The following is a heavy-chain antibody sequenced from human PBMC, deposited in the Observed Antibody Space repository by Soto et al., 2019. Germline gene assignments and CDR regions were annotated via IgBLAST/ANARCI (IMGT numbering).Heavy chain of an antibody. D-gene: IGHD3-3*01. CDR2: IKRKTDGGTA. CDR1: EFPFGNSW. J-gene: IGHJ5*02. CDR3: ATTAPDDVWGGASTGRFHP. V-gene: IGHV3-15*05. Sequence: EVQLVEYGGGLAKPGGSLRLSCVASEFPFGNSWMSWVRQAPGKGLEWVGRIKRKTDGGTADYAAPVRGRFTISRDDSKNTLYLQMNSLKTEDTGVYFCATTAPDDVWGGASTGRFHPWGQGTLVTVSS.